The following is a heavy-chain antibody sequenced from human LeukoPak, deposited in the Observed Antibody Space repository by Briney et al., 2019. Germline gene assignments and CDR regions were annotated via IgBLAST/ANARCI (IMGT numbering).Heavy chain of an antibody. CDR3: ATGIVGATGSAFDI. D-gene: IGHD1-26*01. J-gene: IGHJ3*02. Sequence: GGSLRLSCAASGFTFSSYGMHWVRQAPGKGLEWVAVISYDGSNKYYADSVKGRFTISRDNSKNTLYLQMNSLRAEDTAVYYCATGIVGATGSAFDIWGQGTMVTVSS. CDR1: GFTFSSYG. CDR2: ISYDGSNK. V-gene: IGHV3-30*03.